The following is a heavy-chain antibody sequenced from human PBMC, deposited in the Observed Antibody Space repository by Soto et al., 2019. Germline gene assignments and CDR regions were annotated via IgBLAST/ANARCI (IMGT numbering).Heavy chain of an antibody. CDR2: IIPILGIA. J-gene: IGHJ4*02. V-gene: IGHV1-69*02. D-gene: IGHD4-17*01. Sequence: QVQLVQSGAEVKKPGSSVKVSCKASGGTFSSYTISWVRQAPGQGLEWMGRIIPILGIANYAQKFQGRVTTTADKSTSTAYMELSSLRSEDTAVYYCARETTVVTPFFDYWGQGTLVTVSS. CDR1: GGTFSSYT. CDR3: ARETTVVTPFFDY.